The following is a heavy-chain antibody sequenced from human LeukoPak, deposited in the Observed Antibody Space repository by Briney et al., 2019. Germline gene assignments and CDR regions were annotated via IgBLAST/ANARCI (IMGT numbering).Heavy chain of an antibody. J-gene: IGHJ4*02. CDR3: ARDHGDYSFDY. CDR1: GGSISSYY. CDR2: IYYSGST. Sequence: SETLSLTCTVSGGSISSYYWSWIRQPPGKGLEWIGYIYYSGSTNYNPSLKSRVTISVDTSKNQFSLKLSSETAADTAVYYCARDHGDYSFDYWGQGTLVTVSS. D-gene: IGHD4-17*01. V-gene: IGHV4-59*01.